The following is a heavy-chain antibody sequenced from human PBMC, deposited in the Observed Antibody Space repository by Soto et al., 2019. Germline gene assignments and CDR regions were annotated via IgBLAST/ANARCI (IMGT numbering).Heavy chain of an antibody. V-gene: IGHV1-69*14. Sequence: QDQLVQSGAEVKKPGSSVKVSCKASGGSFRSYAIHWVRQAPGQGLEWMGEITPVFGTADYAQKFQGRISSTAAKSEGVVYIAVSSLKFDDAAVYFCARDTYYLYSRDYHWFAPWCQGTLVPASS. CDR1: GGSFRSYA. J-gene: IGHJ5*02. CDR3: ARDTYYLYSRDYHWFAP. D-gene: IGHD4-4*01. CDR2: ITPVFGTA.